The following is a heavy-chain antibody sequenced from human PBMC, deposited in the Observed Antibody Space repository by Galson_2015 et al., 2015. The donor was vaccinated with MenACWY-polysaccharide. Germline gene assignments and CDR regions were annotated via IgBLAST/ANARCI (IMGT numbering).Heavy chain of an antibody. Sequence: SLRLSCAASGFTFSSYSMNWVRQAPGKGLEWVSYISSSSNTIYYADSVKGRFTISRDNAKNSLYLQMNSLRAEDTAVYYCAIAGWPNLDYWGQGSLVTVSS. CDR1: GFTFSSYS. J-gene: IGHJ4*02. CDR3: AIAGWPNLDY. V-gene: IGHV3-48*01. D-gene: IGHD6-19*01. CDR2: ISSSSNTI.